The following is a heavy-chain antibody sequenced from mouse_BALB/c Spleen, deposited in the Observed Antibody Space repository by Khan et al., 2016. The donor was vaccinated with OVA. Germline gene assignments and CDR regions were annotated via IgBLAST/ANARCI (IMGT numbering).Heavy chain of an antibody. D-gene: IGHD1-1*01. Sequence: VQLQQSGPGLVKPSQSLSLTCTVTGYSITSDYAWNWIRQFPGNKLEWMGYISYSGRTSYNPSLKSRISNTRDTSKNQFFLQLTPVTTEDTATDYCARSVTITTVVATDFDYWGQGTTLTVSS. J-gene: IGHJ2*01. CDR3: ARSVTITTVVATDFDY. V-gene: IGHV3-2*02. CDR2: ISYSGRT. CDR1: GYSITSDYA.